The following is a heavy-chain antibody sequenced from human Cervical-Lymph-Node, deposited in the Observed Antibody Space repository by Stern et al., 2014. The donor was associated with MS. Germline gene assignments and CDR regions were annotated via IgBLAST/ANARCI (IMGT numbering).Heavy chain of an antibody. CDR1: GGKFSSYA. Sequence: QVQLMKSGDEVKKPGSSVKVSCKESGGKFSSYAIRWVRQAPGKGLEWVGGIIPSIGIADHAKKIQGRVTVRAEESKKNSYKRLSSLRSEDTALYYCARDGGGVDIWGQGTMVSVSS. J-gene: IGHJ3*02. V-gene: IGHV1-69*01. CDR3: ARDGGGVDI. CDR2: IIPSIGIA. D-gene: IGHD2-8*01.